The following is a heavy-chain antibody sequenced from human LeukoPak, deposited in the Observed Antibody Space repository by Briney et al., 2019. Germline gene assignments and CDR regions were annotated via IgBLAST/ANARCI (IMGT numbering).Heavy chain of an antibody. J-gene: IGHJ4*02. V-gene: IGHV1-2*02. Sequence: ASVKVSCKASGYNFTGYYLHWVRLAPGQGLEWMGWIDPNSGGTNYAQKFEGRVTMTRDTSISTAYMELSRLRSDDTAVYYCARLQYCTNGVCPYYFDNWGQGTLVIVSS. CDR1: GYNFTGYY. CDR3: ARLQYCTNGVCPYYFDN. D-gene: IGHD2-8*01. CDR2: IDPNSGGT.